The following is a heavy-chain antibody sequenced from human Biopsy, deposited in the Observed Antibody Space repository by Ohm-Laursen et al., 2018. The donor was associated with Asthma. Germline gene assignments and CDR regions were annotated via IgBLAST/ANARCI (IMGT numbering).Heavy chain of an antibody. D-gene: IGHD3-3*01. CDR1: GGSMTPTSHY. V-gene: IGHV4-39*01. CDR3: ARRITIFGVVQKDHGMDA. CDR2: ISYGGKT. Sequence: PSETLSLTCTVSGGSMTPTSHYWDWIRQAPGKGLEWIGYISYGGKTSYNPSLKNRVTISRDTSKNQFSLGLTSVTAADTAVYFCARRITIFGVVQKDHGMDAWGQGTTVIVSS. J-gene: IGHJ6*02.